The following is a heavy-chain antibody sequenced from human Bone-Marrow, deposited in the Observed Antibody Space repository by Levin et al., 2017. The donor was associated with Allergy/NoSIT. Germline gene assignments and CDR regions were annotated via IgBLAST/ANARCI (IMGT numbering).Heavy chain of an antibody. CDR1: GFSLSMGRMG. J-gene: IGHJ4*02. D-gene: IGHD3-22*01. CDR3: AYSPYDNGGSNYRYFDY. V-gene: IGHV2-5*02. Sequence: SGPTLVKPTQTLTLTCTFSGFSLSMGRMGVGWIRQPPGKGLEWLAFIYWDDDKRYNPSLKSRLTITKDTSRNQVVLTMTNMDPVDTATYYCAYSPYDNGGSNYRYFDYWGQGMLVTVSS. CDR2: IYWDDDK.